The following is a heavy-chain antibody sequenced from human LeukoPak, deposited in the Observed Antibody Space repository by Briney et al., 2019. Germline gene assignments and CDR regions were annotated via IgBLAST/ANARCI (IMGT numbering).Heavy chain of an antibody. CDR3: ARGRWLPNAFDI. D-gene: IGHD5-24*01. CDR1: GVSISDGAYY. J-gene: IGHJ3*02. V-gene: IGHV4-31*03. Sequence: SETLSLTCSVSGVSISDGAYYWSWIRQHPGKGLEWIGYIYYSGSTYYNPSLKSRVTISVDTSKHQFSMKLKSVTAADTAVYFCARGRWLPNAFDIWGQGTMVTVFS. CDR2: IYYSGST.